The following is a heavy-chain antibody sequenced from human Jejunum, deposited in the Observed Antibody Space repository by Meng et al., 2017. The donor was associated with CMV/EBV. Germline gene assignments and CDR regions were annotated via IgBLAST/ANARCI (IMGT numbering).Heavy chain of an antibody. Sequence: SGFTFNTYGMSWVRQAPGKGLEWVSAIGDTGATTKYADSVKGRFTISRDNSENTLYLQMNSLRAEDTAVYYCAKRRIAAAGDFQDWGQGTLVTVSS. CDR1: GFTFNTYG. CDR3: AKRRIAAAGDFQD. V-gene: IGHV3-23*01. D-gene: IGHD6-13*01. J-gene: IGHJ1*01. CDR2: IGDTGATT.